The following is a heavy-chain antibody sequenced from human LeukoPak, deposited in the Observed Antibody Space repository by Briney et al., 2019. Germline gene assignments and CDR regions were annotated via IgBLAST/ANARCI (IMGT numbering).Heavy chain of an antibody. V-gene: IGHV3-30*02. D-gene: IGHD3-10*01. J-gene: IGHJ6*03. CDR1: GFSFRSYG. CDR3: AKDPGILWFGEPYYMDI. Sequence: GGSLRLSCVASGFSFRSYGMHWVRQAPGKGLEWVTFIRYAGNNKYYADSVKGRFTISRDNSKNTLYLQMNSLTVEDTAVYYCAKDPGILWFGEPYYMDIWGKGTTVTISS. CDR2: IRYAGNNK.